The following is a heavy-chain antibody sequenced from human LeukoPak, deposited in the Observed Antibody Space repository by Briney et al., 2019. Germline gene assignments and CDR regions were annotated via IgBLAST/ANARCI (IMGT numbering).Heavy chain of an antibody. CDR1: GGSISSYY. CDR3: ARDRLMVRGVPNWFDP. Sequence: SETLSLTCTVSGGSISSYYWSWIRQPAGKGLEWIGRIYTSGSTNYNPSLKSRVTMSVDTSKNQFSLKLSSVTAADTAVYYCARDRLMVRGVPNWFDPWGQGTLVTVSS. D-gene: IGHD3-10*01. J-gene: IGHJ5*02. CDR2: IYTSGST. V-gene: IGHV4-4*07.